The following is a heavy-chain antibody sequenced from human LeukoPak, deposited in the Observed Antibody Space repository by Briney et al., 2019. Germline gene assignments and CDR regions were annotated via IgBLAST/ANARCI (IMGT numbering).Heavy chain of an antibody. D-gene: IGHD5-24*01. CDR1: GFTFITYG. Sequence: PGRSLRLSCAASGFTFITYGMHWARQAPGKGLEWVAVIWYDGSNEYYADSAKGRFTISRDNSKNTLYLQMNSLRAEDTAVYYCARDRRRDGYNVDAFDIWGQGTMVTVS. J-gene: IGHJ3*02. CDR2: IWYDGSNE. CDR3: ARDRRRDGYNVDAFDI. V-gene: IGHV3-33*01.